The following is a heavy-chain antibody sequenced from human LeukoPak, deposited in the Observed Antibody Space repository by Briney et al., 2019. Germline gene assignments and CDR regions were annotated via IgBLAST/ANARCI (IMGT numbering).Heavy chain of an antibody. CDR2: IGTAGDT. CDR1: GFTFSSYD. Sequence: GGSLRLSCAASGFTFSSYDMHWVRHATGKGMEWVSAIGTAGDTYYPGSVKGRFIISRENAKTSFNLQMNILRPGDTAVYYCARAGGGYEPAPPDYWGQGTLVTVSS. CDR3: ARAGGGYEPAPPDY. D-gene: IGHD5-12*01. V-gene: IGHV3-13*01. J-gene: IGHJ4*02.